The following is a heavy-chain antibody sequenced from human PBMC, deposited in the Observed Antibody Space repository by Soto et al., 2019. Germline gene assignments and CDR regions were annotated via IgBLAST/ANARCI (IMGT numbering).Heavy chain of an antibody. Sequence: PGGSLRLSCAASGFTFSSYAMSWVRQAPGKGLEWVSAISGSGGSTYYADSVKGRFTISRDNSKNTLYLQMNSLRAEDTAVYYCAKEGPVIAAAGRAYYYYGMDVWGQGTTVTVSS. D-gene: IGHD6-13*01. CDR3: AKEGPVIAAAGRAYYYYGMDV. CDR1: GFTFSSYA. V-gene: IGHV3-23*01. J-gene: IGHJ6*02. CDR2: ISGSGGST.